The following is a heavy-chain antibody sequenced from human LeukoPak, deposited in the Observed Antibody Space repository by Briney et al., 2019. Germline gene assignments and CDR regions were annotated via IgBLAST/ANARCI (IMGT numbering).Heavy chain of an antibody. Sequence: SETLSLTCAVCGGSFSGYYWSWIRQPPGKGLEWIGEINHSGSTNYNPSLKSRVTISVDTSKNQFSLKLSSVTAADTAVYYCARGWSAGSRDYWGQGTLVTVSS. CDR3: ARGWSAGSRDY. CDR2: INHSGST. CDR1: GGSFSGYY. J-gene: IGHJ4*02. V-gene: IGHV4-34*01.